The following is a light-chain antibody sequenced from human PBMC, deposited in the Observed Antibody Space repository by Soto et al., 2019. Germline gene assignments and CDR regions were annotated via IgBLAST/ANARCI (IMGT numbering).Light chain of an antibody. CDR3: SSYTSSSIYV. CDR1: SSDVGGYNY. CDR2: DVS. J-gene: IGLJ1*01. Sequence: QSALTQPASVSGSPGQSITISCTGTSSDVGGYNYVSWYQQHPGKAPKRMIYDVSNRPSGVSNRFSGSKSGNTASLTISGLQAEDEADYYCSSYTSSSIYVFGTGTKLTVL. V-gene: IGLV2-14*01.